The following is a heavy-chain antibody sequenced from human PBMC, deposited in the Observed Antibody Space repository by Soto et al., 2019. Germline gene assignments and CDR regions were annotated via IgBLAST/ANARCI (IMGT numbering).Heavy chain of an antibody. J-gene: IGHJ4*02. D-gene: IGHD3-10*01. CDR1: GFTFNNYA. V-gene: IGHV3-23*01. CDR2: ISGGGDTT. Sequence: EVQLLESGGGLVQPGGSLRLSCAASGFTFNNYAMTWVRQAPGKGLEWVSAISGGGDTTSYADSVKGRFTVTRDGSRNTRYLQMSSLRAEDTALYYCAKGRGGSGSLTPRVDFWGQGTLFTVSS. CDR3: AKGRGGSGSLTPRVDF.